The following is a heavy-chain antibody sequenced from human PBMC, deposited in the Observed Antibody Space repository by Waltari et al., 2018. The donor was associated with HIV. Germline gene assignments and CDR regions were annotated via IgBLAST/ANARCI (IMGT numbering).Heavy chain of an antibody. CDR3: ARGNWGQAFDI. Sequence: QVQLVESGGGVVQPGRSLRLSCAASGFTFSSYGIHWVRQAPGKGLEWVAVKWYDGNNKYYADSVKGRFTISRDNSKNTLYLQMNSLRAEDTAVYYCARGNWGQAFDIWGQGTMVTVSS. CDR2: KWYDGNNK. J-gene: IGHJ3*02. CDR1: GFTFSSYG. V-gene: IGHV3-33*01. D-gene: IGHD7-27*01.